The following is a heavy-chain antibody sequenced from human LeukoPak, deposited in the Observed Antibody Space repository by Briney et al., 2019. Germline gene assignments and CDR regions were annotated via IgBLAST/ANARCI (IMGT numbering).Heavy chain of an antibody. CDR2: IFDSGNT. D-gene: IGHD3-3*01. V-gene: IGHV4-59*11. CDR1: GGSMSGHY. CDR3: ARSLGDDSWVALRGYYYMDV. Sequence: SETLSLTCSVSGGSMSGHYWIWIWHPHRRGLECIVYIFDSGNTTYTPPPKSRVAISFDTASNHFSLKLNSVTASDSGIYFCARSLGDDSWVALRGYYYMDVWGRGTTVTVSS. J-gene: IGHJ6*03.